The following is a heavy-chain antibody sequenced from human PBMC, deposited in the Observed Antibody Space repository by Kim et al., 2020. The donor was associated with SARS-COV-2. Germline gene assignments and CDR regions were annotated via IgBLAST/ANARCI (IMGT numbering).Heavy chain of an antibody. V-gene: IGHV3-53*01. CDR2: IYSGGST. D-gene: IGHD6-13*01. CDR3: ATSGGYSSSWFFDY. J-gene: IGHJ4*02. CDR1: GFTVSSNY. Sequence: GGSLRLSCAASGFTVSSNYMSWVRQAPGKGLEWVSVIYSGGSTYYADSVKGRFTISRDNSKNTLYLQMNSLRAEDTAVYYCATSGGYSSSWFFDYWGQGTLVTVSS.